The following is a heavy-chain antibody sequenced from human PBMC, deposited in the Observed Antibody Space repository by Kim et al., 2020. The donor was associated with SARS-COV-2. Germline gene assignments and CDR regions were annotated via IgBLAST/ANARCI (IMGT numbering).Heavy chain of an antibody. CDR2: ISYDGSNK. CDR1: GFTFSSYG. D-gene: IGHD5-18*01. J-gene: IGHJ6*02. Sequence: GGSLRLSCAASGFTFSSYGMHWVRQAPGKGLEWVAVISYDGSNKYYADSVKGRFTISRDNSKNTLYLQMNSLRAEDTAVYYCASEDTAMGYYYYGMDFWGQGTTPTVSS. V-gene: IGHV3-33*05. CDR3: ASEDTAMGYYYYGMDF.